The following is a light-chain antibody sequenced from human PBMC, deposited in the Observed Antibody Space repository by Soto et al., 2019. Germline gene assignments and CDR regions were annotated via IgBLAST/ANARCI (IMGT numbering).Light chain of an antibody. V-gene: IGLV2-14*01. CDR1: TSVVGGYNY. J-gene: IGLJ1*01. CDR3: SSYTSSSLGV. Sequence: QSVLTQPAPGSGSPGQSITISCTGTTSVVGGYNYVSWYQQHPGKAPKLMIYDVSNRPSGVSNRFSGSKSGNTASLTISGLQAEDEADYYCSSYTSSSLGVFGAGTKVTVL. CDR2: DVS.